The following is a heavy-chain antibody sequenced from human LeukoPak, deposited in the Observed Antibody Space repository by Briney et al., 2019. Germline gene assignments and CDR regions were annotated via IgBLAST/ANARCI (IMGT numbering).Heavy chain of an antibody. CDR1: GFTFSSYS. CDR2: ISSSSSYI. Sequence: GGSLRLSCAASGFTFSSYSMNWVRQAPGKGLEWVSSISSSSSYIYYADSVKGRFTISRDNSKNTLYLQMNSLRAEDTAVYYCAKDSGSYYPAYYYMDVWGKGTTVTISS. J-gene: IGHJ6*03. D-gene: IGHD3-10*01. V-gene: IGHV3-21*04. CDR3: AKDSGSYYPAYYYMDV.